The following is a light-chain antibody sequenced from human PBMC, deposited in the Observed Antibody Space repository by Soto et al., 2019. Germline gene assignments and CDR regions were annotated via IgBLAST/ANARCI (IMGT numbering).Light chain of an antibody. CDR3: QHSSTSPYT. J-gene: IGKJ2*01. Sequence: DIQMTQSPSTLSASVGDRVTITCRASQSILSYLAWYQQKPGKAPKLLIYMASNLESAVPSRFSGSGFGTEFTLTISSLQPDDFATYYCQHSSTSPYTFGQGSKLEIK. CDR2: MAS. V-gene: IGKV1-5*03. CDR1: QSILSY.